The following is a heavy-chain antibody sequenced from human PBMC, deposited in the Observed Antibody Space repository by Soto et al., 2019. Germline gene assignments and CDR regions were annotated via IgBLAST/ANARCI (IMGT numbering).Heavy chain of an antibody. Sequence: EVQLLESGGGLVQPGGSLRLSCAASGFTFSSYAMSWVRQAPGKGLEWVSAISGSGGSTYYADSVKGRFTISSDNAKNTLYLQMNSLRAEDTAVYYCAKQWWSGMIFFYYWGQGSLVTVSS. CDR1: GFTFSSYA. CDR3: AKQWWSGMIFFYY. V-gene: IGHV3-23*01. CDR2: ISGSGGST. D-gene: IGHD2-15*01. J-gene: IGHJ4*02.